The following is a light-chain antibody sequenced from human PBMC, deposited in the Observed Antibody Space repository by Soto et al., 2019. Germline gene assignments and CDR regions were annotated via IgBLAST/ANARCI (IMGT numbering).Light chain of an antibody. CDR3: QQYKTWYT. CDR2: GAS. CDR1: QNVNYY. Sequence: EIVMTQSPATLSVSPGERATLSCRASQNVNYYLAWYQQKPGQAPRPLIYGASTRATGIPARFSGSGSGTEFTLSISNLQSEDFVVYYCQQYKTWYTFGQGTKLEI. V-gene: IGKV3-15*01. J-gene: IGKJ2*01.